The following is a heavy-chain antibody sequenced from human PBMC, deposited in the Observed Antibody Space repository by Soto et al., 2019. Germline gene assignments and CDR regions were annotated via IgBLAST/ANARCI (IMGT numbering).Heavy chain of an antibody. CDR1: GESISSGGYY. CDR2: IYDSESA. D-gene: IGHD6-6*01. CDR3: ARASSSSSAADY. V-gene: IGHV4-31*03. J-gene: IGHJ4*02. Sequence: SETLSLTCNVSGESISSGGYYWSWIRHHPGKGLEWIGYIYDSESAYYNPSLKSRVTISMDTSKNHFAMKLSSVTAADTAVYYCARASSSSSAADYWGQGTLVTVSS.